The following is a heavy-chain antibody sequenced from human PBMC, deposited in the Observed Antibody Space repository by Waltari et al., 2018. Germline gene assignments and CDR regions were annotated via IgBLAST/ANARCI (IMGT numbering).Heavy chain of an antibody. J-gene: IGHJ5*02. D-gene: IGHD6-13*01. CDR3: ARGTSSSPNWFDP. Sequence: EVQLMESGGGLVQPGGSLRLSCAASGFTFTSYWMSWLRQAPGKGLEWVANIKHDGSENYYVDSVKGRLTISRDNAKKSLYLQMTSLRAEDTAMYYCARGTSSSPNWFDPWGQGTLVTVSS. CDR1: GFTFTSYW. CDR2: IKHDGSEN. V-gene: IGHV3-7*04.